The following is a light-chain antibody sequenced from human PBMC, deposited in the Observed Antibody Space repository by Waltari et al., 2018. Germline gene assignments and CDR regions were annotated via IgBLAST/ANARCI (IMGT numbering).Light chain of an antibody. J-gene: IGKJ1*01. Sequence: DIVMTQSPLSLPVTPGEAASISCRSSQSLLHINGNNYLDWYLQRPGQSPQLLFYLGSNRASGVPDRFSCSGSGTDFIRHISRVEPEDFGIYYCMQSLQGLWTFGPGTKV. V-gene: IGKV2-28*01. CDR1: QSLLHINGNNY. CDR3: MQSLQGLWT. CDR2: LGS.